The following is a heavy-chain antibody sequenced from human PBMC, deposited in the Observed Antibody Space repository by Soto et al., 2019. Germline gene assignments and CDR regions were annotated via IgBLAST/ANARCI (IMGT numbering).Heavy chain of an antibody. J-gene: IGHJ4*02. CDR1: GYTFNSHE. D-gene: IGHD6-13*01. V-gene: IGHV3-48*03. CDR2: VSGSGTT. Sequence: GGSLRLCCVASGYTFNSHEMNWIRQSPGKRLEWISSVSGSGTTKYADSVKGRFTISRDNAHKSIYLQMNSLRVEDTGVYYCARGGIHWGQGALVTVSS. CDR3: ARGGIH.